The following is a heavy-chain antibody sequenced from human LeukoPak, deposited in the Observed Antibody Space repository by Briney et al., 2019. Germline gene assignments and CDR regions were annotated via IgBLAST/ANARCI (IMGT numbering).Heavy chain of an antibody. J-gene: IGHJ3*02. Sequence: ASVKVSCKASGYTFTSYDINWVRQAPGQGLEWMGWINPNSGGTNYAQKLRGRVTMTRDTSISTAYMELSRLRSDDTAVYYCARERHIVVVTATFDIWGQGTMVTVSS. CDR3: ARERHIVVVTATFDI. CDR1: GYTFTSYD. D-gene: IGHD2-21*02. V-gene: IGHV1-2*02. CDR2: INPNSGGT.